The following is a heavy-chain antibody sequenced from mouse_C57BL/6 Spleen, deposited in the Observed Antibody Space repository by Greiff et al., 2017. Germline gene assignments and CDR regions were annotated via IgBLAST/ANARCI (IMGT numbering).Heavy chain of an antibody. V-gene: IGHV1-62-2*01. D-gene: IGHD1-1*01. J-gene: IGHJ1*03. Sequence: QVQLKESGAELVKPGASVKLSCKASGYTFTEYTIHWVKQRSGQGLEWIGWFYPGSGSIKYNEKFKDKATLTADKSSSTVYMELSRLTSEDSAVYFCARHEEDYYGSSDGYFDVWGTGTTVTVSS. CDR3: ARHEEDYYGSSDGYFDV. CDR2: FYPGSGSI. CDR1: GYTFTEYT.